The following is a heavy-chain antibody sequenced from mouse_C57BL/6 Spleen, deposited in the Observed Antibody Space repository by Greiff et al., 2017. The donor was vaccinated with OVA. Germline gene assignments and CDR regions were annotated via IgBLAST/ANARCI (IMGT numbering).Heavy chain of an antibody. Sequence: QVQLQQSGAELVMPGASVKLSCKASGYTFTSYWMHWVKQRPGQGLEWIGEIDPSDSYTNYNQKFKGKSTLTVDKSSSTAYMQLSSLTSEDSAVYYCARTPPSTMITKAAMDYWGQGTSVTVSS. CDR1: GYTFTSYW. J-gene: IGHJ4*01. CDR2: IDPSDSYT. D-gene: IGHD2-4*01. V-gene: IGHV1-69*01. CDR3: ARTPPSTMITKAAMDY.